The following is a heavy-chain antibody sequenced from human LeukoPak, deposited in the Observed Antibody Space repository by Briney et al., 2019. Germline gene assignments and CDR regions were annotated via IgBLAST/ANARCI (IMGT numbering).Heavy chain of an antibody. J-gene: IGHJ5*02. Sequence: GASVTVSCRASGYTFAIYGISWVRQAPGPGLERIGRIAGYKKDDTNYAQKFQGRVSMTADPSTSTASMEPRGLTSDDTGVYDCARDWEPGSQTNCFDPWGEGRLVSVCS. CDR1: GYTFAIYG. V-gene: IGHV1-18*01. D-gene: IGHD1-26*01. CDR2: IAGYKKDDT. CDR3: ARDWEPGSQTNCFDP.